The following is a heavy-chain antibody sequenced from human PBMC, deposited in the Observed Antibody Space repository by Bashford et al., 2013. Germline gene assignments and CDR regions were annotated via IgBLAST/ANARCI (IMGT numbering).Heavy chain of an antibody. Sequence: SETPCPSPALSLVGSISSSSYYWGLDPPAPGKGLGVGLGEYLFIGGSTYYNPSLKSRVTISVDTSKNQFSLKLSSVTAADTAVYYCARDETQYSYESRGLHTLGYYGMNVWAKGPRSPRLL. CDR3: ARDETQYSYESRGLHTLGYYGMNV. D-gene: IGHD3-22*01. J-gene: IGHJ6*02. V-gene: IGHV4-39*07. CDR2: LFIGGST. CDR1: VGSISSSSYY.